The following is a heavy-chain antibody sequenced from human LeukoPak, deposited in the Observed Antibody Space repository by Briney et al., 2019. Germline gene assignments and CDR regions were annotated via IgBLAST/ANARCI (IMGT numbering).Heavy chain of an antibody. CDR3: ARDIRLYYDILTGPKTSHWFDP. D-gene: IGHD3-9*01. V-gene: IGHV1-2*02. Sequence: GASVKVSCKASGYTFTGYYMHWVRQAPGQGLEWMGWINPNSGGTNYAQKFQGRVTMTRDTSISTAYMELSRLRSDDTAVYYCARDIRLYYDILTGPKTSHWFDPWGQGTLVTVSS. CDR2: INPNSGGT. J-gene: IGHJ5*02. CDR1: GYTFTGYY.